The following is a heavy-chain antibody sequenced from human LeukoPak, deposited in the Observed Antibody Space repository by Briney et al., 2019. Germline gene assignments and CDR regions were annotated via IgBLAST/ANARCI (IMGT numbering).Heavy chain of an antibody. D-gene: IGHD3-22*01. V-gene: IGHV4-39*01. CDR1: GGSISSSSYY. J-gene: IGHJ4*02. Sequence: TSETLSLTCTVSGGSISSSSYYWGWIRQPPGKGLEWIGSIYYSGSTYYNPSLKSRVTISVDTSKNQFSLKLSSVTAADTAVYYCARGRGIVVVILDYWGQGTLVTVSS. CDR2: IYYSGST. CDR3: ARGRGIVVVILDY.